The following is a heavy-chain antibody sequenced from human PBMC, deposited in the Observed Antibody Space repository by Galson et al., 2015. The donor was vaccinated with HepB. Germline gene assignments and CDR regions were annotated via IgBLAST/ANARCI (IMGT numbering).Heavy chain of an antibody. CDR1: GFSFNIYA. D-gene: IGHD1-1*01. J-gene: IGHJ2*01. CDR3: ARVGTGGYWYFDL. CDR2: ITGSDDAT. Sequence: SLRLSCASSGFSFNIYAMTWVRQAPGKGLVWVSTITGSDDATHYADSVKGRFTISRDNSKNTLHLQMNNLRVDDTAIYYCARVGTGGYWYFDLWGRGTLVTVSS. V-gene: IGHV3-23*01.